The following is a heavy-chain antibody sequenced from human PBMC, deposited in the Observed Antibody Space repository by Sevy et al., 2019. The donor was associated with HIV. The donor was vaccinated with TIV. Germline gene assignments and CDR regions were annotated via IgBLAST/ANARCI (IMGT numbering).Heavy chain of an antibody. CDR1: GYTFSDSGYY. D-gene: IGHD3-3*01. V-gene: IGHV1-2*02. J-gene: IGHJ6*02. Sequence: ASVKVSCKASGYTFSDSGYYVHWVRQAPGLGLEWMGWINPKSGATNYAQKFQGRVTMTRDTSVSTANMELNRLTSDDTAVYYCARESYDFWTGPVDYDYGMDVWGQGTTVTVSS. CDR3: ARESYDFWTGPVDYDYGMDV. CDR2: INPKSGAT.